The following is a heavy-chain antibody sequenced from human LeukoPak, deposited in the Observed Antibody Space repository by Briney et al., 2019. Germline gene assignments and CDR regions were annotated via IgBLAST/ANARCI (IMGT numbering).Heavy chain of an antibody. J-gene: IGHJ4*02. D-gene: IGHD1-26*01. V-gene: IGHV3-21*01. CDR1: GFTFSSYS. CDR2: ISSSSSYI. Sequence: GGSLRLSRAASGFTFSSYSMNWVRQAPGKGLEWVSSISSSSSYIYYADSVKGRFTISRDNAKNSLYLQMNSLRAEDTAVYYCARGGSYYEIYFDYWGQGTLVTVSS. CDR3: ARGGSYYEIYFDY.